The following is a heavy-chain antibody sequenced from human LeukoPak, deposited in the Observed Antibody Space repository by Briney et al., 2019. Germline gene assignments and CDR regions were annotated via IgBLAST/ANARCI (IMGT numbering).Heavy chain of an antibody. Sequence: GGSLRLSCAASGFTFSSYAMSWVRQAPGKGLEWVSYISSSGSTKYYGDSVKGRFTISRDSAKNSLYLQMNSLRAEDTAIYYCAREEVGLGDDFDYWGQGTLVTVSS. V-gene: IGHV3-48*03. J-gene: IGHJ4*02. D-gene: IGHD4-17*01. CDR2: ISSSGSTK. CDR1: GFTFSSYA. CDR3: AREEVGLGDDFDY.